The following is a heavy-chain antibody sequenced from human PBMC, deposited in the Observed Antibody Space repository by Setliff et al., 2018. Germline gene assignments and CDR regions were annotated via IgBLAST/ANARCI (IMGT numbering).Heavy chain of an antibody. V-gene: IGHV4-34*01. CDR3: GRDVFDFRTGQGGP. CDR2: INQSGSA. J-gene: IGHJ5*02. Sequence: SETLSLTCGVHGGSFSGYQWTWIRQPPGKGLEWIGEINQSGSANYNPSLKSRASLSVDTSEKQLSLTLNSVTVADTSVYYCGRDVFDFRTGQGGPWGQGTRVTVSS. D-gene: IGHD3-3*01. CDR1: GGSFSGYQ.